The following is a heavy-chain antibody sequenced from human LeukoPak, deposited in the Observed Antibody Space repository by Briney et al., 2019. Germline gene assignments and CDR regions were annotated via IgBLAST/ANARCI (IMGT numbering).Heavy chain of an antibody. Sequence: PGGSLRLSCAASGFTFSSYAMSWVRQAPGKGLEWVSAISGSGGSTYYADSVKGRFTISRDNSQNTLYLQMSSLRAEDSAVYYCAKGDGSGTYYTRPSDYWGQGTLVTVSS. V-gene: IGHV3-23*01. CDR3: AKGDGSGTYYTRPSDY. CDR2: ISGSGGST. D-gene: IGHD3-10*01. J-gene: IGHJ4*02. CDR1: GFTFSSYA.